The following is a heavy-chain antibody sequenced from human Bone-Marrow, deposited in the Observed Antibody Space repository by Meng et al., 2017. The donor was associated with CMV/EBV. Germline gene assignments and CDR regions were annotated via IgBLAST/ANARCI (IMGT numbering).Heavy chain of an antibody. Sequence: SETLSLTCTASAGSISSSSYYWGWIRQPPGKGLEWIGSIYYSESTYYNPSLKSRVTMSVDTSKNQFSLKLSSVTAADTAVYYCARHQGGSTSRFNFDYWGQGTLVTVSS. D-gene: IGHD2-2*01. CDR1: AGSISSSSYY. CDR2: IYYSEST. V-gene: IGHV4-39*01. J-gene: IGHJ4*02. CDR3: ARHQGGSTSRFNFDY.